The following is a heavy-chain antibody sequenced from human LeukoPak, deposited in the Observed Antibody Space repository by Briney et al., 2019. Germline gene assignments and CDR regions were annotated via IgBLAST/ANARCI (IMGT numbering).Heavy chain of an antibody. Sequence: GGSLRLSCAASGFTVSSNYMSWVRQAPGKGLEWVSVLYSGGNTYSADSVKGRFTISRDNSKNTLYLQMNSLRAEDTAVYYCARGGPVSYFDYWGQGTLVTVSS. J-gene: IGHJ4*02. CDR2: LYSGGNT. CDR3: ARGGPVSYFDY. CDR1: GFTVSSNY. V-gene: IGHV3-66*01.